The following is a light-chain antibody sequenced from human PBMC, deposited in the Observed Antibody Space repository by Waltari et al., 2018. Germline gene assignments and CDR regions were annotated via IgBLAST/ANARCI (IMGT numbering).Light chain of an antibody. CDR1: TLRTYY. Sequence: SSELTQDPAVSVALGQTARITRQGDTLRTYYASWYQQKPGQAPVLVISGKNSRPSGIPDRFSGSSSGNTASLTITGAQAEDEADYYCNSRDSSGNHLRIGGGTKLTVL. CDR3: NSRDSSGNHLR. CDR2: GKN. V-gene: IGLV3-19*01. J-gene: IGLJ2*01.